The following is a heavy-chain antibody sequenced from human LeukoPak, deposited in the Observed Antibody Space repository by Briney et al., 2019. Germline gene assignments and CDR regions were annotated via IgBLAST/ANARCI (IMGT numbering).Heavy chain of an antibody. CDR3: ATRIQPRGFDP. CDR1: GGSISSGSYY. V-gene: IGHV4-61*02. D-gene: IGHD1-14*01. CDR2: IYTSGST. J-gene: IGHJ5*02. Sequence: SETLSLTCTVSGGSISSGSYYWSWIRQPAGKGLEWIGRIYTSGSTNYNPSLKSRVTISVDTSKNQFSLKLSSVTAADTAVYYCATRIQPRGFDPWGQGTLVTVSS.